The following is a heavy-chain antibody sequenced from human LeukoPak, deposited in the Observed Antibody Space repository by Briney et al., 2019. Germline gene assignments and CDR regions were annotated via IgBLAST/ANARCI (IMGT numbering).Heavy chain of an antibody. V-gene: IGHV3-7*01. D-gene: IGHD4-11*01. CDR2: INQDGSQT. Sequence: GGSLRLSSAASGFTFSNYRISWVRQPPGKGLDWVAHINQDGSQTSYVDSVKGRFTISRDNAKSALYLQMNSLRAEDTAVYYCARWRGQQSEFDHWGQGNLVSVSS. CDR3: ARWRGQQSEFDH. J-gene: IGHJ4*02. CDR1: GFTFSNYR.